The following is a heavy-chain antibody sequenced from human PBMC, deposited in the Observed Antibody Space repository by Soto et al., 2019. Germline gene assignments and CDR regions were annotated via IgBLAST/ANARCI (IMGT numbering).Heavy chain of an antibody. CDR2: IWYDGSNK. D-gene: IGHD2-15*01. CDR3: ARGYCSGGSCYDLLHAFDI. V-gene: IGHV3-33*01. CDR1: GFTFSSYG. J-gene: IGHJ3*02. Sequence: PGGSLRLSCAASGFTFSSYGMHWVRQAPGKGLEWVAVIWYDGSNKYYADSVKGRFAISRDNSKNTLYLQMNSLRAEDTAVYYCARGYCSGGSCYDLLHAFDIWGQGTMVTVSS.